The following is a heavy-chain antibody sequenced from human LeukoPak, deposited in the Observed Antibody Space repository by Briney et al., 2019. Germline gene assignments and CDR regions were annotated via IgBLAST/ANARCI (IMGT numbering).Heavy chain of an antibody. CDR2: IYYSGST. D-gene: IGHD6-19*01. Sequence: SETLSLTCTVSGGSISSSSYYWGWIRQPPGKGLEWIGSIYYSGSTYCNPSLKSRVNISVDTSKNQFSLKLSSVTAADTAVYYCARNIAVAGRGDYMDVWSKGTTVTISS. V-gene: IGHV4-39*07. CDR3: ARNIAVAGRGDYMDV. J-gene: IGHJ6*03. CDR1: GGSISSSSYY.